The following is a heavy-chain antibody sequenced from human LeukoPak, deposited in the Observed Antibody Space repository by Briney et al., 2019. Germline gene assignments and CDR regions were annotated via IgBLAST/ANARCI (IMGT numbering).Heavy chain of an antibody. D-gene: IGHD4-11*01. V-gene: IGHV1-2*02. CDR2: INPNSGGT. Sequence: GASVKVSCKASGYTFTGYYMHWVRQAPGQGLEWMGWINPNSGGTNYAQKVQGRVTMTRDTSISTAYMELSRLRSDDTAVYYCARDASHDYSNYVGGMDVWGQGTTVTVSS. CDR3: ARDASHDYSNYVGGMDV. CDR1: GYTFTGYY. J-gene: IGHJ6*02.